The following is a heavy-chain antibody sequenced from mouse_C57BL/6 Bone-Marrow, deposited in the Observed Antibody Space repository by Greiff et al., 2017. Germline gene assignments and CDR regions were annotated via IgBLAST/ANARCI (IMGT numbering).Heavy chain of an antibody. CDR2: INPNYGTT. J-gene: IGHJ4*01. CDR3: SRGYDDDYAMDY. D-gene: IGHD2-4*01. V-gene: IGHV1-39*01. Sequence: EVHLVESGPELVKPGASVKISCKASGYSFTDYNMHWVKQSNGKSLEWIGVINPNYGTTSYNQKFKGKATLTVDQSSSTAYMQLNSLTSQDSAVYYCSRGYDDDYAMDYWGQGTSVTVSS. CDR1: GYSFTDYN.